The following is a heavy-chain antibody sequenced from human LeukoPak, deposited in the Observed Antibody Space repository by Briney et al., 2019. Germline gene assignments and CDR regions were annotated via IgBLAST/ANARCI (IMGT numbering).Heavy chain of an antibody. CDR3: TRQKHHSSSWFSSYYMDV. D-gene: IGHD6-13*01. V-gene: IGHV3-73*01. Sequence: GGSLRLSCAASGFTFSSYGMHWVRQASGKGLEWVGRIRSKANSYATAYAASVKGRFTISRDDSKNTAYLQMNSLKTEDTAVYYCTRQKHHSSSWFSSYYMDVWGKGTTVTVSS. CDR1: GFTFSSYG. J-gene: IGHJ6*03. CDR2: IRSKANSYAT.